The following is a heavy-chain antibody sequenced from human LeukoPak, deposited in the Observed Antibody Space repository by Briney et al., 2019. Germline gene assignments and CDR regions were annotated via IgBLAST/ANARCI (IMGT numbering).Heavy chain of an antibody. CDR2: IYYSGST. CDR3: ARTAIFGVVIRFDY. V-gene: IGHV4-59*08. CDR1: GGPISSYY. J-gene: IGHJ4*02. Sequence: PSETLSLTCAVSGGPISSYYWSWIRQPPGKGLEWIGYIYYSGSTNYNPSLKSRVTISVDTSENQFSLKLSSVTAADTAVYYCARTAIFGVVIRFDYWGQGTLVTVSS. D-gene: IGHD3-3*01.